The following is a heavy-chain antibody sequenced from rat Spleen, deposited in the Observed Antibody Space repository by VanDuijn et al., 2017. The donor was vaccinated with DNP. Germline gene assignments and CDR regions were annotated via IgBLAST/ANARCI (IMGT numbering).Heavy chain of an antibody. CDR1: GFTFSNSG. CDR2: MSPTSRNT. V-gene: IGHV5-19*01. D-gene: IGHD4-3*01. J-gene: IGHJ2*01. Sequence: EVQLVESGGGLVQPGRSLKLSCAASGFTFSNSGMHWIRQAPTKGLEWVACMSPTSRNTYYRDSVKGRFTVSRDDAKSTLYLQMDSLRSEDTATYYCAKANGRDWGQGVMVTVSS. CDR3: AKANGRD.